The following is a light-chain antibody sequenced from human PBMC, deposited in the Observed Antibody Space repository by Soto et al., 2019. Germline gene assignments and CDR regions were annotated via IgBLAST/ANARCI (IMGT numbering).Light chain of an antibody. CDR3: QQSYSTPIT. CDR2: AAS. CDR1: QGIDSS. Sequence: ILLTQSPSSLSASEGDRVTITCRASQGIDSSFAWYQQKPGKAPKLLIYAASSLQSGVPSRFSGSGSGTDFTLTISSLQPEDFATYYCQQSYSTPITFGQGTRLEIK. V-gene: IGKV1-39*01. J-gene: IGKJ5*01.